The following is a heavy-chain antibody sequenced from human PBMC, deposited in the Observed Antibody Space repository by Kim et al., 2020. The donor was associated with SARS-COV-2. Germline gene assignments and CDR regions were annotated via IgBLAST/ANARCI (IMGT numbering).Heavy chain of an antibody. CDR1: GFTFNFYA. J-gene: IGHJ6*03. D-gene: IGHD6-19*01. V-gene: IGHV3-23*01. CDR3: AKKAMPGDEALYYMDV. CDR2: INDNGASA. Sequence: GGSLRLSCVASGFTFNFYAMSWVRQAPGKGLEWVSTINDNGASAFSADSVMGRFTISRDNSKNTLYLQMNSLRADDTALYFCAKKAMPGDEALYYMDVWGKGTTVTVSS.